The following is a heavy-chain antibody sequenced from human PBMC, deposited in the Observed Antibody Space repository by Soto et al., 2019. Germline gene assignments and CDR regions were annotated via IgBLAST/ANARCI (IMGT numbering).Heavy chain of an antibody. J-gene: IGHJ6*02. CDR3: ARGPTVANYYYGMDV. V-gene: IGHV4-59*01. CDR1: GGSLSSYY. CDR2: IYYSGST. Sequence: PSQTLSLTCTFSGGSLSSYYWSWIRQPPGKGLEWIGYIYYSGSTNYNPSLKSRVTISVDTSKKQFSLNLSSVTAADTAVYYCARGPTVANYYYGMDVWGQGTTVTVSS. D-gene: IGHD4-17*01.